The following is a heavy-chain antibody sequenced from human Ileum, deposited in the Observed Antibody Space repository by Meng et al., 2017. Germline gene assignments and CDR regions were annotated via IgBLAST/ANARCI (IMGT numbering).Heavy chain of an antibody. Sequence: SLKISCAASGFTFDDYGMHWVRQAPGKGLEWVSRISWNSGSIAYADSVKGRFIISRDNAKNSLYLQMNSLRAEDTAWYYCAKNGCNYFKLCNYGMDSWAKGPWSPSP. CDR3: AKNGCNYFKLCNYGMDS. D-gene: IGHD3-10*01. CDR1: GFTFDDYG. CDR2: ISWNSGSI. V-gene: IGHV3-9*01. J-gene: IGHJ6*02.